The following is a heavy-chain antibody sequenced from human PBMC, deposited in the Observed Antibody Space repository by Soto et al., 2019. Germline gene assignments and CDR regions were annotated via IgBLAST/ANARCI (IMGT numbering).Heavy chain of an antibody. D-gene: IGHD1-1*01. Sequence: GGSLRLSCAAFGFTISGKKYVAWVRQAPGKGLEWVSALYDLDGSFYAASVKGRFTTSSDSSNTTVYLQMNDLRPDDTAVYYCATWHEREHAYDVWGQGTTVTVSS. V-gene: IGHV3-53*01. CDR3: ATWHEREHAYDV. J-gene: IGHJ3*01. CDR1: GFTISGKKY. CDR2: LYDLDGS.